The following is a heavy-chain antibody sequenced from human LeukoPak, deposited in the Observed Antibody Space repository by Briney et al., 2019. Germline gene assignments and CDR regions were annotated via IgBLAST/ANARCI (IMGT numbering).Heavy chain of an antibody. Sequence: GESLKISCKGSGYSFTSYWIGWVRQMPGKGLEWMGIIYPGDSDTRYSPSFQGQVTISADKSISTAYLQWSSLKASDTAMYYCARDQPKNDFWSGWTVSANWFDPWGQGTLVTVSS. CDR3: ARDQPKNDFWSGWTVSANWFDP. V-gene: IGHV5-51*01. CDR1: GYSFTSYW. CDR2: IYPGDSDT. D-gene: IGHD3-3*01. J-gene: IGHJ5*02.